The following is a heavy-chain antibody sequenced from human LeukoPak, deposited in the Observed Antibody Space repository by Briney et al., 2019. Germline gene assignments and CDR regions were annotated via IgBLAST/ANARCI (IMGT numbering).Heavy chain of an antibody. CDR2: ISASGGST. J-gene: IGHJ5*02. CDR3: AKAFTVTRVYNCLDP. V-gene: IGHV3-23*01. Sequence: GGSLRLSCAASGFTFSSYAMSWVRQAPGKGLEWVSGISASGGSTYYADSVKGRFTISRDNFKNTLYLQMNSLRAEDTAVYYCAKAFTVTRVYNCLDPWGQGTLVTVSS. D-gene: IGHD4-17*01. CDR1: GFTFSSYA.